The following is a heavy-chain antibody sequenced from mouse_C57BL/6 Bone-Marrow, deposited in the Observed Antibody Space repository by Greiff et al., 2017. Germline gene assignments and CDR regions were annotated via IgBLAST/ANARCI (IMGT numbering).Heavy chain of an antibody. D-gene: IGHD2-5*01. V-gene: IGHV1-81*01. CDR1: GYTFTSYG. Sequence: VQLQQSGAELARPGASVKLSCKASGYTFTSYGISWVKQRTGQGLEWIGEIYPRSGNTYYNEKFKGKATLTADKSSSTAYMEHRSLTSEDSAVYFCAREGAYYSNYDAMDYWGQGTSVTVSS. CDR3: AREGAYYSNYDAMDY. CDR2: IYPRSGNT. J-gene: IGHJ4*01.